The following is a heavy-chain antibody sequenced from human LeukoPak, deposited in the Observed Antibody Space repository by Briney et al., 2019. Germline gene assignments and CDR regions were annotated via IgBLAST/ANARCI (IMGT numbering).Heavy chain of an antibody. CDR2: IYYSGST. Sequence: SETLSLTCTVSGGSISSYYWSWIRQPPGKGLEWIGYIYYSGSTNYNPSLKSRVTISVDTSKNQFSLKLSSVTAADTAVYYCARDMINLRHRPTDYYYYMDAWGKGTTVTISS. D-gene: IGHD3-22*01. CDR3: ARDMINLRHRPTDYYYYMDA. CDR1: GGSISSYY. J-gene: IGHJ6*03. V-gene: IGHV4-59*01.